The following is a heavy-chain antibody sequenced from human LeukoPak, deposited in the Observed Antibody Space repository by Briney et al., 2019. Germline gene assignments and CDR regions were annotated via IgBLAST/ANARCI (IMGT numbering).Heavy chain of an antibody. CDR3: AREGSAFDY. Sequence: SETLSLTCAVYGGSFSGYYWSWIRQPPGKGLEWIEEINHSGSTNYNPSLKSRVTISVDTSKNQFSLKLSSVTAADTAVYYCAREGSAFDYWGQGTLVTVSS. CDR1: GGSFSGYY. CDR2: INHSGST. V-gene: IGHV4-34*01. D-gene: IGHD1-26*01. J-gene: IGHJ4*02.